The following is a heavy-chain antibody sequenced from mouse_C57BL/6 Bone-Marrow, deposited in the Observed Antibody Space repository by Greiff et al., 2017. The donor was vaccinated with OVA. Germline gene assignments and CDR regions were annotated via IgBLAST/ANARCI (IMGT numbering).Heavy chain of an antibody. D-gene: IGHD1-1*01. CDR3: AREDYYGSSYQFAY. V-gene: IGHV5-16*01. Sequence: EVQLVESEGGLVQPGSSMKLSCTASGFTFSDYYMAWVRQVPEKGLEWVANINYDGSSTYYLASLKSRFIISRDNAKNILYLQMSSLKSEDTATYYCAREDYYGSSYQFAYWGQGTLVTVSA. J-gene: IGHJ3*01. CDR1: GFTFSDYY. CDR2: INYDGSST.